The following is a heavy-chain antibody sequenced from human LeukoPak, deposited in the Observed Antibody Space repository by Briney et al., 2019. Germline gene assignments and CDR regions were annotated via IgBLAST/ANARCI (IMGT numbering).Heavy chain of an antibody. CDR1: GYTFINHD. J-gene: IGHJ5*02. D-gene: IGHD6-19*01. Sequence: ASVKVSCKGYGYTFINHDIDWVRQAAGQGLEWMGWMNSNSGNTGYAQKFQGRVTMTRNTSISTAYMELSSLRSEDTAVYYCALPLAVAGTRGWFDLWGQGTLVTVSS. V-gene: IGHV1-8*02. CDR3: ALPLAVAGTRGWFDL. CDR2: MNSNSGNT.